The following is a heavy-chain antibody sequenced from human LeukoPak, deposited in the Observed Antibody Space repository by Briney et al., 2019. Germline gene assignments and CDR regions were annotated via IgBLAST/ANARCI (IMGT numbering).Heavy chain of an antibody. CDR3: IGSTGWVGQ. CDR2: INPDGNKK. V-gene: IGHV3-7*01. D-gene: IGHD6-19*01. J-gene: IGHJ4*02. CDR1: GLTFSSSW. Sequence: PGGSLRLSCAVSGLTFSSSWMDWVRQAPGKGLEWVASINPDGNKKYSADSVKGRFTISRDNAKNTLYLQIGSLRAEDTAIYYCIGSTGWVGQWGQGTLVTVSS.